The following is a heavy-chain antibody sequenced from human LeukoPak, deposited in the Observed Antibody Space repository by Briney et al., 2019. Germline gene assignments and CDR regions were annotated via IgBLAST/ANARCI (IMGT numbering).Heavy chain of an antibody. CDR2: IYYSGST. J-gene: IGHJ4*02. Sequence: SETLSLTCTVSGGSISSYYWSWIRQPPGKGLEWIGYIYYSGSTNYNPSLKSRVTISVDTSKNQFSLKLSSVTPDDTAVYYCARLATKDGRDYWGQGTLVTVSS. D-gene: IGHD5-12*01. V-gene: IGHV4-59*08. CDR1: GGSISSYY. CDR3: ARLATKDGRDY.